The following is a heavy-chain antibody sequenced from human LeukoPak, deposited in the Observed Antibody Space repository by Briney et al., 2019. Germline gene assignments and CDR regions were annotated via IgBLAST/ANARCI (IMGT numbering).Heavy chain of an antibody. Sequence: PSETLSLICTVSGGSISSYYWSWIRQPAGEGLEWIGRIYTSGSTNYNPSLKSRVAISVDTSKNQFSLKLSSVTAADTAVYYCARAHPSGPAFDIWGQGTMVTVSS. CDR2: IYTSGST. V-gene: IGHV4-4*07. CDR3: ARAHPSGPAFDI. J-gene: IGHJ3*02. CDR1: GGSISSYY.